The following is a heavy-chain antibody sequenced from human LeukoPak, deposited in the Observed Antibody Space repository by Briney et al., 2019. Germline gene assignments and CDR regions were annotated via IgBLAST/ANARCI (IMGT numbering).Heavy chain of an antibody. CDR2: IYHSGST. V-gene: IGHV4-38-2*02. J-gene: IGHJ4*02. CDR1: SYSISSGYY. D-gene: IGHD3-10*01. CDR3: ARGWWFGDHADY. Sequence: SETLSLTCTVSSYSISSGYYWGWIRQPPGKGLEWIGSIYHSGSTYYNPSLKSRVTISVDTSKNQFSLKLSSVTAADTAVYYCARGWWFGDHADYWGQGTLVTVSS.